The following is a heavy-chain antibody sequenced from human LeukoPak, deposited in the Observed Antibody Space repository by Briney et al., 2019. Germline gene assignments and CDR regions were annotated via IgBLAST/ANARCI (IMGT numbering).Heavy chain of an antibody. CDR1: GFTFSSYA. J-gene: IGHJ4*02. Sequence: GGSLRLSCAASGFTFSSYAMSWVRQAPGKGLEWVAVISYDGSNKYYADSVKGRFTISRDNSKNTLYLQMNSLRAEDTAVYYCAREFANRGDGYFDYWGQGTLVTVSS. CDR2: ISYDGSNK. V-gene: IGHV3-30-3*01. D-gene: IGHD4-17*01. CDR3: AREFANRGDGYFDY.